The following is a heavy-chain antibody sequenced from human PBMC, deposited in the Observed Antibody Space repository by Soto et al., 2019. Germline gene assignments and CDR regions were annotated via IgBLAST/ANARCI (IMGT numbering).Heavy chain of an antibody. CDR2: MNPNSGNT. D-gene: IGHD6-13*01. CDR3: ARRRSSSWYPDWFDP. J-gene: IGHJ5*02. V-gene: IGHV1-8*01. CDR1: GYTFTSYD. Sequence: ASVKVSCKASGYTFTSYDINWVRQATGQGLEWMGWMNPNSGNTGYAQKFQGRVTMTRNTSISTAYMELSSLRSEDTAVYYCARRRSSSWYPDWFDPWGQGTLVTVSS.